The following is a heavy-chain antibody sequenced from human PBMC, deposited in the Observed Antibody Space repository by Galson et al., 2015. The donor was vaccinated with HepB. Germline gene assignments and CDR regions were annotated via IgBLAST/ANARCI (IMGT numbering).Heavy chain of an antibody. CDR3: ARVTRWETLDP. D-gene: IGHD1-26*01. CDR2: MHFDGGTE. J-gene: IGHJ5*02. V-gene: IGHV3-30*02. Sequence: SLRLSCAASGFSFTNNGMHWVRQAPGKGLQWVAFMHFDGGTEYYADSMRGRFTISRDISMNTLYLQINSLRAEDTAVYYCARVTRWETLDPWGQGTLVIVSS. CDR1: GFSFTNNG.